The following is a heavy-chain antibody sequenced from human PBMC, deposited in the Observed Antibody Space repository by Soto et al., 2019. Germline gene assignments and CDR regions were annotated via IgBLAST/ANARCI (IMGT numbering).Heavy chain of an antibody. CDR1: GYTFTSYG. V-gene: IGHV1-18*01. CDR2: ISTYNGNT. CDR3: ARAAGVVAVAATPDH. Sequence: QVQLGQSGVEVKKPGASVKVSCKASGYTFTSYGITWVRQAPGQGLEWMGWISTYNGNTNYAQKFQGRVTMTTDTSTSTAYMDLRGLRSDDTAVYYCARAAGVVAVAATPDHWAQGTLVTVSS. D-gene: IGHD2-15*01. J-gene: IGHJ4*02.